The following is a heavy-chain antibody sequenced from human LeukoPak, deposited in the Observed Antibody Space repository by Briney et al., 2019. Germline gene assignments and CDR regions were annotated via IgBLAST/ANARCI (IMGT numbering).Heavy chain of an antibody. V-gene: IGHV4-34*01. CDR2: INYTGNT. J-gene: IGHJ5*02. CDR3: ARQRGFLSAYVDL. CDR1: GFRFSSYA. Sequence: GSLRLACAASGFRFSSYAMSWVRQAPGKGLEWVGEINYTGNTNYNPSLNSRVTMSLDTSTKQFSLNLNSVTAADTAIYYCARQRGFLSAYVDLWGRGTPVTVSP. D-gene: IGHD3-3*01.